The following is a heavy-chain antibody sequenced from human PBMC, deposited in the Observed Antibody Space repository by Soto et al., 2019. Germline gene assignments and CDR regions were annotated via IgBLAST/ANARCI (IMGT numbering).Heavy chain of an antibody. J-gene: IGHJ3*02. CDR2: MNPNSGNT. Sequence: ASVTVSCQASGYTYTSYDINWVRQATGQGLEWMGWMNPNSGNTGYAQKFQGRVTMTRNTSISTAYMELSSVTAADTAVYYCARPQNQDILTSIEYNDAFDIWGQGTMVTVSS. V-gene: IGHV1-8*01. CDR1: GYTYTSYD. CDR3: ARPQNQDILTSIEYNDAFDI. D-gene: IGHD3-9*01.